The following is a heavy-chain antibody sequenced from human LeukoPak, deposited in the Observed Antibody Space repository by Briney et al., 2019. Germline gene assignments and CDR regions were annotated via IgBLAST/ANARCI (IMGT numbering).Heavy chain of an antibody. CDR3: ALRPPHSRYYYGMDV. CDR1: GYTFTGYY. J-gene: IGHJ6*02. CDR2: INPNSGGT. Sequence: GASVKVSCKASGYTFTGYYMHWVRQAPGQGLEWMGWINPNSGGTNYAQKFQGRVTMTRDTSVSTAYMELSRLRSEDTAVYYCALRPPHSRYYYGMDVWGQGTTVTVSS. V-gene: IGHV1-2*02.